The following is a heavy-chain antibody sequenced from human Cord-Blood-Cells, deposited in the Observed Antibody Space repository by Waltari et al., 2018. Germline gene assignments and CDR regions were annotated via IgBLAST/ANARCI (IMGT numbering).Heavy chain of an antibody. J-gene: IGHJ4*02. Sequence: QVQLQESGPGLVKPSETLSLTCAVSGYSISSGYYWDWIRQPPGKGLEWIGSIYHSGSTYYTPPLKSRVTISVDTSKNQFSLKLSSVTAADTAVYYCARGMTANFDYWGQGTLVTVSS. V-gene: IGHV4-38-2*01. CDR2: IYHSGST. CDR3: ARGMTANFDY. CDR1: GYSISSGYY. D-gene: IGHD6-25*01.